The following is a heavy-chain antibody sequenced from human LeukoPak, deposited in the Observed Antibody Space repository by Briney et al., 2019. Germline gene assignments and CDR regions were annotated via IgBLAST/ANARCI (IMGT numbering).Heavy chain of an antibody. D-gene: IGHD6-19*01. CDR3: ARASGIAVAGTPFDY. CDR1: GGSISSGGYY. Sequence: SETLSLTCTVSGGSISSGGYYWSWLRQHPGKGLEWIGYIYYSGSTYYNPSLKSRVTISVDTSKNQFPLKLSSVTAADTAVYYCARASGIAVAGTPFDYWGQGTLVTVSS. CDR2: IYYSGST. V-gene: IGHV4-31*03. J-gene: IGHJ4*02.